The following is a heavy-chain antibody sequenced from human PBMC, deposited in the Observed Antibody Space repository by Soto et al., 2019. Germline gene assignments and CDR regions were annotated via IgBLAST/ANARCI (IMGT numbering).Heavy chain of an antibody. D-gene: IGHD6-19*01. J-gene: IGHJ6*02. CDR2: ISYDGSNK. V-gene: IGHV3-30*18. CDR1: GFTFSSYG. CDR3: VKDGSSGWPYYYGMDV. Sequence: QVQLVESGGGVVQPGRSLRLSCAASGFTFSSYGMHRVRQAPGKGLEGVAVISYDGSNKYYADSLKGRFTVSRDNSKNTLYLQMSSLRAEDTAVYYCVKDGSSGWPYYYGMDVWGQGTTVTVSS.